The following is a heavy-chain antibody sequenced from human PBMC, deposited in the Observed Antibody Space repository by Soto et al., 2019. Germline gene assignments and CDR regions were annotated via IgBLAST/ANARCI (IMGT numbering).Heavy chain of an antibody. D-gene: IGHD2-15*01. Sequence: SETLSLICTVSGSSISSGGYYWSWVRQHPGKGLEWIGYIYYSWSTYYNPCLKRRVTISVDTSKNQFSLKLSSVTAADTRVYYCAIWSLKKYCSAGSCQYYYYGKDVWGQGTPVTVSS. V-gene: IGHV4-31*03. CDR3: AIWSLKKYCSAGSCQYYYYGKDV. CDR1: GSSISSGGYY. J-gene: IGHJ6*02. CDR2: IYYSWST.